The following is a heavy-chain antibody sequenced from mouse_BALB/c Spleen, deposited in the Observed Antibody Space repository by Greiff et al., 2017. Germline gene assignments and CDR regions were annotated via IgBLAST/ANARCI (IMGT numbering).Heavy chain of an antibody. CDR2: ISSGSSTI. V-gene: IGHV5-17*02. CDR1: GFTFSSFG. J-gene: IGHJ2*01. Sequence: EVQLVESGGGLVQTGGSRKLSCAASGFTFSSFGMHWVRQAPEKGLEWVAYISSGSSTIYYADTVKGRFTISRDNPKNTLFLQMTSLRSEDTAMYYCARFDRYDLYYFDYWGQGTTLTVSS. CDR3: ARFDRYDLYYFDY. D-gene: IGHD2-14*01.